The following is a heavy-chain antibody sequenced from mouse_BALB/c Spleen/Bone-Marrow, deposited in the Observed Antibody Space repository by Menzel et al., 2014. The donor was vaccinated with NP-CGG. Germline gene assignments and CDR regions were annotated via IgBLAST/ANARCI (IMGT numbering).Heavy chain of an antibody. CDR1: GFTFTDYY. D-gene: IGHD2-2*01. CDR2: IRNKANGYTT. Sequence: EVKLMESGGGLVQPGGSLRLSCATSGFTFTDYYMSWVRQPPGKALEWLGFIRNKANGYTTEYSASVKGRFTISRDNSQSILYLQMNTLRAEDSATCYCARDGYDDYWGQGTTLTVSS. J-gene: IGHJ2*01. CDR3: ARDGYDDY. V-gene: IGHV7-3*02.